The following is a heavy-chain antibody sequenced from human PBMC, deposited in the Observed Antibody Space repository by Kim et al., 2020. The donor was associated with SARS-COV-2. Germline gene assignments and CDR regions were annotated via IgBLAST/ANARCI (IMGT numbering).Heavy chain of an antibody. CDR2: IDPSDSYT. D-gene: IGHD3-10*01. V-gene: IGHV5-10-1*01. Sequence: GESLKISCKGSGYSFTSYWISWVRQMPGKGLEWMGRIDPSDSYTNYSPSFQGHVTISADKSISTAYLQWSSLKASDTAMYYCARHLWFGELQSNHFDYWGQGTLVTVSS. J-gene: IGHJ4*02. CDR3: ARHLWFGELQSNHFDY. CDR1: GYSFTSYW.